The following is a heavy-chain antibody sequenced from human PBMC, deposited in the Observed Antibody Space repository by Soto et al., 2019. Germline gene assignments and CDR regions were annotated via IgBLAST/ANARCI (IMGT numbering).Heavy chain of an antibody. Sequence: GGSLRLSCAASGFTFSSYAMHWVRKAPGKGLEWVAVISYDGNNKYYADSVKGRFTISRDNAKNTLYLQMNSLRAEDTAVYYCARDLKAMPQRYYYGMDDWGQGTTVTVSS. CDR3: ARDLKAMPQRYYYGMDD. CDR1: GFTFSSYA. J-gene: IGHJ6*02. D-gene: IGHD2-2*01. V-gene: IGHV3-30*04. CDR2: ISYDGNNK.